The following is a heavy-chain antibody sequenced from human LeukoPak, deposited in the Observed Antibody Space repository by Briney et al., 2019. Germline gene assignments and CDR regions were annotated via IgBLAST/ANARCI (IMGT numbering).Heavy chain of an antibody. CDR2: INPNSGGT. CDR3: ARASDVLRYFDWLFYDY. D-gene: IGHD3-9*01. J-gene: IGHJ4*02. V-gene: IGHV1-2*02. Sequence: ASVKVSCKASGYTFTGYYMHWVRQAPGQGLEGMGWINPNSGGTNYAQKFQGRVTMTRDTSISTAYMELSRLRSDDTAVYYCARASDVLRYFDWLFYDYWGQGTLVTVSS. CDR1: GYTFTGYY.